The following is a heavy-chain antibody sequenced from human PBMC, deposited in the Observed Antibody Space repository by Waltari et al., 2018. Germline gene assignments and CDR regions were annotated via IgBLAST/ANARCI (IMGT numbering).Heavy chain of an antibody. CDR2: IVPIIGTA. V-gene: IGHV1-69*11. D-gene: IGHD5-12*01. CDR3: ARGAVATINYFDY. Sequence: QVQLVQSGAEVKKPGSSVKVSCKASGGTFSSYAISWVRQAHGQGLEWMGRIVPIIGTAYYEQKCQGRVTITADESTSTAYMEMSSLRSEDTAVYYCARGAVATINYFDYWGQGTLVTVSS. J-gene: IGHJ4*02. CDR1: GGTFSSYA.